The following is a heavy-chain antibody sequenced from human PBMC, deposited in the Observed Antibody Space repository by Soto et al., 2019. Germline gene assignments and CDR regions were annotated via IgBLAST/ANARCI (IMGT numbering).Heavy chain of an antibody. CDR3: ARFWRGPAAIYYYYGMDV. J-gene: IGHJ6*02. V-gene: IGHV4-31*03. D-gene: IGHD2-2*01. CDR1: GGSISSGGYY. CDR2: IYYSGST. Sequence: QVQLQESGPGLVKPSQTLSLTCTVSGGSISSGGYYWSWIRQHPGKGLEWIGYIYYSGSTYYTPSLKSRVTLSVDTSKNQSSLKLSAVTAADTAVYYCARFWRGPAAIYYYYGMDVWGQGTTVTVSS.